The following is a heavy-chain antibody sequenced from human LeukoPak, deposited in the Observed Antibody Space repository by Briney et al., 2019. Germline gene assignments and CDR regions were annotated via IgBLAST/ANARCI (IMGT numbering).Heavy chain of an antibody. V-gene: IGHV3-11*04. Sequence: GGSLRLSCAASGFTFSDYYMSWIRQAPGKGPEWVSYISSSGSTIYYADSVKGRFTISRDNAKNSLYLQMNSLRAEDTAVYYCASPGDTAMVVHDAFDIWGQGTMVTVSS. CDR3: ASPGDTAMVVHDAFDI. CDR1: GFTFSDYY. J-gene: IGHJ3*02. CDR2: ISSSGSTI. D-gene: IGHD5-18*01.